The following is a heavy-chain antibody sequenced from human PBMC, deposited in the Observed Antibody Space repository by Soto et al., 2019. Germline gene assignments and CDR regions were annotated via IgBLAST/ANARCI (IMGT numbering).Heavy chain of an antibody. J-gene: IGHJ4*02. CDR3: ARDYHYYDSSGYYDY. V-gene: IGHV1-69*13. Sequence: SVKVSCKASGGTFSSYAISWVRQAPGQGLEWMGGIIPIFGTANYAQKFQGRVTITADESTSTAYMELSSLRSEDTAVYYCARDYHYYDSSGYYDYWGQGTLVTVSS. D-gene: IGHD3-22*01. CDR2: IIPIFGTA. CDR1: GGTFSSYA.